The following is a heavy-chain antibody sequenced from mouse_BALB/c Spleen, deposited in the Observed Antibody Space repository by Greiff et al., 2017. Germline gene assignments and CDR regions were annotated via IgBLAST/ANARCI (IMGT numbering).Heavy chain of an antibody. CDR3: ARGSRYFDY. V-gene: IGHV3-6*02. CDR1: GYSITSGYY. J-gene: IGHJ2*01. Sequence: VQLKESGPGLVKPSQSLSLTCSFTGYSITSGYYWNWIRQFPGNKLEWMGYISYDGSNNYNPSLKNRISITRDTSKNQFFLKLNSVTTEDTATYYCARGSRYFDYWGQGTTLTVSS. D-gene: IGHD3-1*01. CDR2: ISYDGSN.